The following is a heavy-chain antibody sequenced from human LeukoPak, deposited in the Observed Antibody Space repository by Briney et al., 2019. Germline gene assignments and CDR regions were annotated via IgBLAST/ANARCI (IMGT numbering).Heavy chain of an antibody. D-gene: IGHD2-2*01. Sequence: SQTLSLTCTVSGGSISSGDYHWSWIRQPPGKGLEWIGYIYYSGSTYYNPSLKSRVTISVDTSKNQFSLKLSSVTAADTAVYYCARERWHVVVPARPQGEWYFDLWGRGTLVTVSS. J-gene: IGHJ2*01. CDR1: GGSISSGDYH. V-gene: IGHV4-30-4*08. CDR3: ARERWHVVVPARPQGEWYFDL. CDR2: IYYSGST.